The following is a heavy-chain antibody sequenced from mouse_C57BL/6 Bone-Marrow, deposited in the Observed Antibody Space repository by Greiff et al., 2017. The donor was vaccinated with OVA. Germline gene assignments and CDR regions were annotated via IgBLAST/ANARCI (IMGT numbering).Heavy chain of an antibody. CDR2: IHPNSGST. CDR3: ARGPSDY. CDR1: GYTFTSYW. V-gene: IGHV1-64*01. J-gene: IGHJ2*01. Sequence: QVQLQQPGAELVKPGASVKLSCKASGYTFTSYWMHWVKQRPGQGLEWIGMIHPNSGSTYYNEKFKGKATLTVDKSSSPAYMQLRSLTSEDSAVYDSARGPSDYWGQGTTLTVSS.